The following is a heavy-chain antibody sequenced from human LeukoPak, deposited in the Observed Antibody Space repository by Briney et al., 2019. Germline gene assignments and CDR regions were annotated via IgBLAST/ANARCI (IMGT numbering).Heavy chain of an antibody. CDR3: ARSSSSSLGSSWTRYYYYYYMDV. J-gene: IGHJ6*03. D-gene: IGHD6-13*01. CDR2: INPNSGGT. Sequence: ASVKVSCKASGYTFTGYYMHWVRQAPGQGLEWMGWINPNSGGTNYAQKFQGRVTMTRDTSISTAYMELSSLRSEDTAVYYCARSSSSSLGSSWTRYYYYYYMDVWGKGTTVTVSS. CDR1: GYTFTGYY. V-gene: IGHV1-2*02.